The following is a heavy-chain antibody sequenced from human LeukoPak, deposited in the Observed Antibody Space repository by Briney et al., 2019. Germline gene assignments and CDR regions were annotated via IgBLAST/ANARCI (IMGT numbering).Heavy chain of an antibody. Sequence: GGSLRLSCAASGFTFDDYGMSWVRQAPGKGLEWVTGINWNGGSTGYADSVKGRFTISRDNAKNSLYLQMNSLRAEDTALYYCARDGGGTTYFDYWGQGTLVTVSS. J-gene: IGHJ4*02. CDR1: GFTFDDYG. D-gene: IGHD2/OR15-2a*01. CDR2: INWNGGST. CDR3: ARDGGGTTYFDY. V-gene: IGHV3-20*04.